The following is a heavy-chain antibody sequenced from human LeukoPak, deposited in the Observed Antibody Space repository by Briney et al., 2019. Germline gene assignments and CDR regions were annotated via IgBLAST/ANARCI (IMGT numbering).Heavy chain of an antibody. CDR2: IDRDGSRI. CDR3: VRGNDYGGPHY. D-gene: IGHD4-23*01. V-gene: IGHV3-74*01. CDR1: GFTFSSYW. J-gene: IGHJ4*02. Sequence: HAGGSLRLSCAVSGFTFSSYWMHWVHQAPGKGLVWVSRIDRDGSRINYADSVKGRFTISRDNGKNTLFLQMNSLRAEDAAVYYCVRGNDYGGPHYWGQGTLVTVSS.